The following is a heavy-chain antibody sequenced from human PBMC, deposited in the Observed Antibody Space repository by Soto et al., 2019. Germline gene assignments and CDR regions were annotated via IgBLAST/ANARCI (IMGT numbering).Heavy chain of an antibody. J-gene: IGHJ4*02. V-gene: IGHV1-18*01. CDR1: GYTFTSYG. D-gene: IGHD3-3*01. CDR2: ISAYNGNT. Sequence: QVPLVQSGAEVKKPGASVKVSCKASGYTFTSYGISWVRQAPGQGLEWMGWISAYNGNTNYAQKLQGRVTMTTDTSTSIAYMELRSLRSDDTAVDYCARAPGITIFGVVDYWGQGTLVTVSS. CDR3: ARAPGITIFGVVDY.